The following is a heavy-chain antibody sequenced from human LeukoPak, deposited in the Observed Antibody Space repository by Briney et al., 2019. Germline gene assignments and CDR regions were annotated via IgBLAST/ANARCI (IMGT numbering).Heavy chain of an antibody. V-gene: IGHV3-23*01. Sequence: GGSLRLSCAASGFTFSSYAMSWVRQAPGKGLEWVSAISGSGGSTYYADSVKGRFTISRDNSKNTLFLQMNSLRAEDTAVYYCAKVKQRKVVVITYYYYYYMDVWGKGTTVTVSS. D-gene: IGHD3-22*01. CDR3: AKVKQRKVVVITYYYYYYMDV. J-gene: IGHJ6*03. CDR2: ISGSGGST. CDR1: GFTFSSYA.